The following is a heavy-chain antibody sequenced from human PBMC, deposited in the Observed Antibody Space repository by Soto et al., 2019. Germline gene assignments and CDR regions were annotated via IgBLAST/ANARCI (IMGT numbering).Heavy chain of an antibody. J-gene: IGHJ4*02. V-gene: IGHV4-39*01. D-gene: IGHD6-13*01. CDR3: ARLIAAAGGNRAY. CDR2: IYYSGST. CDR1: GGSISTSSYY. Sequence: QLQLQESGPGLVKPSETLSLTCTVSGGSISTSSYYWGWIRQPPGKGLEWIGSIYYSGSTYYNPSLKHRVTISADTSQNQSPLKLSSVTAADTAVYYCARLIAAAGGNRAYWGQGTLVTVSS.